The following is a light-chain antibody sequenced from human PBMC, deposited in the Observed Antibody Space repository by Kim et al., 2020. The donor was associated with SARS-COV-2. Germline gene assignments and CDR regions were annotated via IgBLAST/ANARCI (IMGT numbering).Light chain of an antibody. Sequence: APGETARSTCGGTNIGTKSVHWYQQRPGRAPVLVIYYDRDRPSGIPERFSGSNSGNTATLTISGVEAGDEADYYCQVWDTNTDHHVFGSGTKVTVL. CDR2: YDR. V-gene: IGLV3-21*01. CDR1: NIGTKS. J-gene: IGLJ1*01. CDR3: QVWDTNTDHHV.